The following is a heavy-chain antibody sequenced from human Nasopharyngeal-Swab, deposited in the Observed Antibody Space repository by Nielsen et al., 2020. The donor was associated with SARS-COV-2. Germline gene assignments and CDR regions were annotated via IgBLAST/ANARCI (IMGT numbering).Heavy chain of an antibody. D-gene: IGHD1-26*01. CDR3: ARGYYNFCNGYFHYYMDL. Sequence: SETLSLPCSVSGGSVSSGSYYWSWIRQPPGKGLEWIGYIHHSGSPSYSPSPESPVTLSVDTSKNQFSLNLISVTASDAAVYYCARGYYNFCNGYFHYYMDLWGKGATVTASS. V-gene: IGHV4-61*01. J-gene: IGHJ6*03. CDR2: IHHSGSP. CDR1: GGSVSSGSYY.